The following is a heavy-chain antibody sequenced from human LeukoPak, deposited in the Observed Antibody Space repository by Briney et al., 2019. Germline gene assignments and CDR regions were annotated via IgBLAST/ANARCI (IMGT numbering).Heavy chain of an antibody. CDR2: IIPILGIA. CDR1: GGTFSSYA. CDR3: ARVLESYYYYYYMDV. J-gene: IGHJ6*03. V-gene: IGHV1-69*04. D-gene: IGHD3-3*01. Sequence: SVKVSCKASGGTFSSYAISWVRQAPGQGLEWMGRIIPILGIANYAQKFQGRVTITADKSTSTAYMELSSLRSEDTAVYYCARVLESYYYYYYMDVWGKGTTVTVSS.